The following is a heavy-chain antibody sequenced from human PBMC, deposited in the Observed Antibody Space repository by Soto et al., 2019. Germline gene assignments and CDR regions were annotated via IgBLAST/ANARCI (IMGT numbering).Heavy chain of an antibody. J-gene: IGHJ4*02. Sequence: GGSLRLSCAASGFTFSSYWMHWVRQAPGKGLVWVSRINSDGSSISYADPVKGRFTISRDNAKNTLYLQMSSLRAEDTAVYYCAKRTSMSGNYYFDYWGQGTLVTVSS. V-gene: IGHV3-74*01. CDR2: INSDGSSI. D-gene: IGHD3-10*01. CDR1: GFTFSSYW. CDR3: AKRTSMSGNYYFDY.